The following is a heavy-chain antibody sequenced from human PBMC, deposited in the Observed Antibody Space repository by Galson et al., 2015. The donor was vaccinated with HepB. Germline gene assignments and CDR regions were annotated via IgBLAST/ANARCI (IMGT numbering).Heavy chain of an antibody. CDR2: INAGNGNT. CDR1: GYTFTSYA. Sequence: SVKVSCKASGYTFTSYAMHWVRQAPGQRLEWMGWINAGNGNTKYSQKFQGRVTITRDTSASTAYMELSSLRSEDTAVYYCASRRYCSGGSCYSAEYFQHWGQGTLVTVSS. V-gene: IGHV1-3*01. J-gene: IGHJ1*01. CDR3: ASRRYCSGGSCYSAEYFQH. D-gene: IGHD2-15*01.